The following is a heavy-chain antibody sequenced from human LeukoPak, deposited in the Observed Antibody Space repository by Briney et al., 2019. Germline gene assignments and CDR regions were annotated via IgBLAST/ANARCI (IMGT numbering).Heavy chain of an antibody. CDR3: ARSDPRRAARRYYFDY. J-gene: IGHJ4*02. CDR1: GGSIRSYY. V-gene: IGHV4-59*01. D-gene: IGHD6-6*01. Sequence: SETLSLTCTVSGGSIRSYYWSWIRQPPGKGLEWIGYIYYSGSTNYNPSLKSRVTISVDTSKNQFSLKLSSVTAADTAVYYCARSDPRRAARRYYFDYWGQGTLVTVSS. CDR2: IYYSGST.